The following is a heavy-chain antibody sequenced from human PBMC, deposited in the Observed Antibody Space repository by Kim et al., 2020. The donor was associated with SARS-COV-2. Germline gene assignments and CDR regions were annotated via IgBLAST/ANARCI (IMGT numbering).Heavy chain of an antibody. CDR1: GFTFSSYA. V-gene: IGHV3-30*04. J-gene: IGHJ4*02. CDR2: ISYDGSNK. CDR3: ARDQGNWNYGGLDY. D-gene: IGHD1-7*01. Sequence: GGSLRLSCAASGFTFSSYAMHWVRQAPGKGLEWVAVISYDGSNKYYVDSVKGRFTISRDNSKNTLYLQMNSLRAEDTAVYYCARDQGNWNYGGLDYWGQGTLVTVSS.